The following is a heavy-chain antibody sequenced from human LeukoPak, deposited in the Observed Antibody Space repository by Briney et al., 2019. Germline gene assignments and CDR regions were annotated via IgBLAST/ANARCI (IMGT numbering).Heavy chain of an antibody. J-gene: IGHJ4*02. CDR1: GFTVSSNY. V-gene: IGHV4-30-4*08. CDR2: IYYSGST. Sequence: LRLSCAASGFTVSSNYMSWVRQPPGKGLEWIGYIYYSGSTYYNPSLKSRVTISVDTSKNQFSLKLSSVTAADTAVYYCARDRRCSGGSRYTDYWGQGTLVTVSS. CDR3: ARDRRCSGGSRYTDY. D-gene: IGHD2-15*01.